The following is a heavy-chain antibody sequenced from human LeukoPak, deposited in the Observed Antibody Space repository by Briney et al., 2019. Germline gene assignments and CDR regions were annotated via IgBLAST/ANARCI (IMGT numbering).Heavy chain of an antibody. CDR3: ASALRDPPGAFDI. J-gene: IGHJ3*02. CDR2: ISYDGSNK. CDR1: GFTFSSYA. V-gene: IGHV3-30-3*01. Sequence: GRSLRLSCAASGFTFSSYAMHWVRQAPGKGLEWVAVISYDGSNKYYADSVKGRFTISRDNSKNTLYLQMNSLRAEDTAVYYCASALRDPPGAFDIRGQGTMVTVSS.